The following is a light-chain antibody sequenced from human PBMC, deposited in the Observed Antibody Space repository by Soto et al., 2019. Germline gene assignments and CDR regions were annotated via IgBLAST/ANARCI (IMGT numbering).Light chain of an antibody. CDR3: RSSTSRSTLAV. V-gene: IGLV2-14*01. CDR2: DVS. CDR1: SSDVGGYNY. Sequence: QSALTQPASVSGSPGQSITISCTGTSSDVGGYNYVSWYQQHPGKAPKLMISDVSNRPSGVSNRFSGSKSGNTASLTISGLQAEDEADYYCRSSTSRSTLAVFGGGTKLTVL. J-gene: IGLJ2*01.